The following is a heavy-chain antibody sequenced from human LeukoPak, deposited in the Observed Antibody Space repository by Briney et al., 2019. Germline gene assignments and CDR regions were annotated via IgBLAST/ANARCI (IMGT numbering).Heavy chain of an antibody. Sequence: GGSLRLSCAASGFTFDDYAMHWVRLAPGKGLEWVSGTSWNSGSVGYADSVRGRFTISRDNSKNTLYLQMNSLRAEDTAVYYCANFDILTGYSDYWGQGTLVTVSS. CDR3: ANFDILTGYSDY. V-gene: IGHV3-9*01. D-gene: IGHD3-9*01. CDR2: TSWNSGSV. J-gene: IGHJ4*02. CDR1: GFTFDDYA.